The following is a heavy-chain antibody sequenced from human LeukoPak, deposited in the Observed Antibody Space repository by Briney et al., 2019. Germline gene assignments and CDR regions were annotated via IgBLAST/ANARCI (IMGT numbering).Heavy chain of an antibody. J-gene: IGHJ3*02. CDR1: GGSISSSSYY. D-gene: IGHD1-20*01. V-gene: IGHV4-39*01. Sequence: SETLSLTCTVSGGSISSSSYYWGWIRQPPGKGLEWIGSIYYSGSTYYNPSLKSRVTISVDTSKNQFSLKLSSVTAADTAVYYCARQSNWSQNGAFDIWGQGTMVTVSS. CDR3: ARQSNWSQNGAFDI. CDR2: IYYSGST.